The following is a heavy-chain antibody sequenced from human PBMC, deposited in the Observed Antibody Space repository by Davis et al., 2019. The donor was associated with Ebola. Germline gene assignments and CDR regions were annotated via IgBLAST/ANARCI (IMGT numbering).Heavy chain of an antibody. CDR3: VRDPALVVTGGGWFFGL. J-gene: IGHJ2*01. CDR1: GFTFSSNS. CDR2: ISSSSNYI. D-gene: IGHD2-21*02. V-gene: IGHV3-21*01. Sequence: GESLKISCAASGFTFSSNSMHWVRQAPGKGLEWVSFISSSSNYIYYADSVKGRFTVSRDNAKNSLYLQRNSLRAEDTAVYYCVRDPALVVTGGGWFFGLWGRGTLVTVSS.